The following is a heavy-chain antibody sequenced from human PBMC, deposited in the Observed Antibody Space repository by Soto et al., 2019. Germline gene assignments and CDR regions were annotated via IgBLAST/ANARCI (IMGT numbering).Heavy chain of an antibody. CDR3: GGVVTGAEAWFGP. CDR2: ISLYSDGT. CDR1: GYTFSNYG. V-gene: IGHV1-18*01. Sequence: QVQLVQSGGEVKRPGASVKVSCKTSGYTFSNYGITWVRQAPGQPLEWLGWISLYSDGTNYAQKFQGRVSMTTDTSTATAYMELRSLRSDGPAVYFCGGVVTGAEAWFGPWGQGTLGTVSS. D-gene: IGHD4-4*01. J-gene: IGHJ5*02.